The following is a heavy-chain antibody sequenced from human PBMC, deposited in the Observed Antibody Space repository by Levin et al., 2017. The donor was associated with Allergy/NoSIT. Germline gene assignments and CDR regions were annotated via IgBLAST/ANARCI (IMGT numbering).Heavy chain of an antibody. CDR1: GGSISSGGYS. D-gene: IGHD1-26*01. CDR3: AREWDGNWFDP. CDR2: IYHSGST. V-gene: IGHV4-30-2*01. Sequence: SQTLSLTCAVSGGSISSGGYSWSWIRQPPGKGLEWIGYIYHSGSTYYNPSLKSRVTISVDRSKNQFSLKLSSVTAADTAVYYCAREWDGNWFDPWGQGTLVTVSS. J-gene: IGHJ5*02.